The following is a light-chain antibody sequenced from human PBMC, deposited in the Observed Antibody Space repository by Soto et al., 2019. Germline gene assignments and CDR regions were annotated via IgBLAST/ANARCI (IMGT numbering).Light chain of an antibody. V-gene: IGKV1-39*01. Sequence: DIQMTQSPSSLSASVGDRVTITCRASQSISSYLNWYQQKPGKAPKLLSYAASSLQSGVPSRFSGSGSGTDFTLTISSRQPADFATYYCQQSYRTPWTFGQGTKVDIK. CDR2: AAS. J-gene: IGKJ1*01. CDR1: QSISSY. CDR3: QQSYRTPWT.